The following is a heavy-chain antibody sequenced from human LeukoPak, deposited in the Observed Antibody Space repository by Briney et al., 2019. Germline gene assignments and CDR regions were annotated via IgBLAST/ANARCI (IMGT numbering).Heavy chain of an antibody. J-gene: IGHJ4*02. CDR2: INYGGST. D-gene: IGHD3-10*01. V-gene: IGHV4-39*02. CDR1: GGSISSSGYY. CDR3: ARETNGGYFDY. Sequence: PSETLSLTCTVSGGSISSSGYYWGWIRQPPGKGLEWIGSINYGGSTYYNPSLKSRVIISVDTSKNQFSLKLTSVTAADTAVYYCARETNGGYFDYWAREPWSPSPQ.